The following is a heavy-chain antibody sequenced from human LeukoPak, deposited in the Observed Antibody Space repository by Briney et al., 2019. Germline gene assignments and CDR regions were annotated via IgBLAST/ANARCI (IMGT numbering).Heavy chain of an antibody. V-gene: IGHV1-2*02. CDR3: ARGEGIAAAQYYDSSGYLLGVDY. D-gene: IGHD3-22*01. CDR2: ISPNSGGT. J-gene: IGHJ4*02. Sequence: ASVKVSCKASGYTFTGYYLHWVRQAPGQGLEWMGWISPNSGGTHYAQKFQGRVTMTRDTSTSTVYMELSSLRSEDTAVYYCARGEGIAAAQYYDSSGYLLGVDYWGQGTLVTVSS. CDR1: GYTFTGYY.